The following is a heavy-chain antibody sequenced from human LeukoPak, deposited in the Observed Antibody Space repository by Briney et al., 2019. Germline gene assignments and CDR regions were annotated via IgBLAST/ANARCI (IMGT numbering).Heavy chain of an antibody. D-gene: IGHD6-13*01. J-gene: IGHJ6*03. Sequence: GGSLRLSCAASGFTFSSDWMSWVRQAPGKGLEWVANIKQDGSEKYYVDSVKGRFTISRDNAKNSLYLQMNSLRAEDTAVYYCARDRVIAAAPFWDYYYMDVWGKGTTVTVSS. V-gene: IGHV3-7*01. CDR1: GFTFSSDW. CDR3: ARDRVIAAAPFWDYYYMDV. CDR2: IKQDGSEK.